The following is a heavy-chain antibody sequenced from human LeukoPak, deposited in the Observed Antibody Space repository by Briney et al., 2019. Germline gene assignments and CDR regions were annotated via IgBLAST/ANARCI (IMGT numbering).Heavy chain of an antibody. Sequence: SQTLSLTCAISGDSVSSSSSAWSWIRQSPSRGLEWLGRTYYSRSNWYNDYAVSVKSRITINPDTSKNQFSLQLNSVTPEDTAVYYCARAYVLPWFGESYYFDYWGQGTLVTVSS. CDR2: TYYSRSNWYN. V-gene: IGHV6-1*01. D-gene: IGHD3-10*01. J-gene: IGHJ4*02. CDR1: GDSVSSSSSA. CDR3: ARAYVLPWFGESYYFDY.